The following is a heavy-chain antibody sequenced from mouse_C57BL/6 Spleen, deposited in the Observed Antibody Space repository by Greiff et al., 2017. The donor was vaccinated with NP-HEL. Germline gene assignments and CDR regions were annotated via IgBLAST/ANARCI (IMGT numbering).Heavy chain of an antibody. CDR3: TRERYGSPFAY. CDR2: IDPETGGT. V-gene: IGHV1-15*01. CDR1: GYTFTDYE. D-gene: IGHD1-1*01. J-gene: IGHJ3*01. Sequence: VQRVESGAELVRPGASVTLSCKASGYTFTDYEMHWVKQTPVHGLEWIGAIDPETGGTAYNQKFKGKAILTADKSSSTAYMELRSLTSEDSAVYYCTRERYGSPFAYWGQGTLVTVSA.